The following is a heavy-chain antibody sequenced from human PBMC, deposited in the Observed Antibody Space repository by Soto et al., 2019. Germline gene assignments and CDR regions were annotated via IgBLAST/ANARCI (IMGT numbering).Heavy chain of an antibody. J-gene: IGHJ4*02. D-gene: IGHD3-10*01. Sequence: PSETLSLTCAVYGGSFGCYYWSWIRQPPGKGLEWIGEINHSGSTNYNPSLKSQVTISVDTSKNQFSLKLSSVTAADTAVYYCARYYYGSGTYYFDYWGQGTLVTVSS. CDR1: GGSFGCYY. CDR2: INHSGST. V-gene: IGHV4-34*01. CDR3: ARYYYGSGTYYFDY.